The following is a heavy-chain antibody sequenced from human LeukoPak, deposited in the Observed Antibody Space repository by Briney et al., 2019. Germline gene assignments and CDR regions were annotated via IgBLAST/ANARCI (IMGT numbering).Heavy chain of an antibody. CDR3: ARGQVVPAAINWFDP. CDR2: IYHSGST. Sequence: SETLSLTCAVSGDSMSSGYYWGWIRQPPGKGLEWIGSIYHSGSTYYNPSLKSRVTISIDTSKNQFSLKLTSVTAADTAVYYCARGQVVPAAINWFDPWGQGTLVTVSS. D-gene: IGHD2-2*02. V-gene: IGHV4-38-2*01. J-gene: IGHJ5*02. CDR1: GDSMSSGYY.